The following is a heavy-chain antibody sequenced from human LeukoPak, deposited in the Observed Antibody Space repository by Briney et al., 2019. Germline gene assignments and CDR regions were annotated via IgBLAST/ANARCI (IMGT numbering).Heavy chain of an antibody. CDR2: IYHSGST. CDR3: ARDGYSGNDGL. Sequence: SETLSLTCTVSGGSISTYYWSWIRQPPGKGLEWIGYIYHSGSTKYNPSLTRRVTISVDTAKNQFSLKLSSVTAADTAVYYCARDGYSGNDGLWGQGTLVTVSS. V-gene: IGHV4-59*13. CDR1: GGSISTYY. D-gene: IGHD5-12*01. J-gene: IGHJ4*02.